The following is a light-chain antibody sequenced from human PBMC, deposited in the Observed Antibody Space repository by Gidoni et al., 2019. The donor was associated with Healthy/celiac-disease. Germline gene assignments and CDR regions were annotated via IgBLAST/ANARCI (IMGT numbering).Light chain of an antibody. Sequence: DIVMTQSPDSLAVSLGERATINCKSSQSVLYSSNNKNYLAGYQQKPGQPPKLLIYWASTRESVVPDRFSGSGSGTDFTLTISSLQAEDVAVYYCQQYYSTPPYTFGQGTKLEIK. CDR2: WAS. J-gene: IGKJ2*01. V-gene: IGKV4-1*01. CDR1: QSVLYSSNNKNY. CDR3: QQYYSTPPYT.